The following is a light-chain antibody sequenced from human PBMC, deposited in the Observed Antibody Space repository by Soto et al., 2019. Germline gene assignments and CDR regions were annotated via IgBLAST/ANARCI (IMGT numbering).Light chain of an antibody. CDR1: SSDVGGYNY. J-gene: IGLJ2*01. CDR3: SSYTSSSTLE. V-gene: IGLV2-14*01. CDR2: DVS. Sequence: QSALTQPASVSGSPGQSITISCTGTSSDVGGYNYVSWYQQHPGKAPKLMIYDVSNRPSGVSNRFSGSKSGNTASLTISGRQAEDDADYYCSSYTSSSTLEFGGGTKLTVL.